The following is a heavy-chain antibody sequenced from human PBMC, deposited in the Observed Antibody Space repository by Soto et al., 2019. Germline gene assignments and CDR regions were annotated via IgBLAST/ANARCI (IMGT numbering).Heavy chain of an antibody. CDR1: GDSIRSDAHC. Sequence: KPSETLSLTCTVSGDSIRSDAHCWTWIRQPPGKGLEWIGYIYHSGSTYHNPSLKSRVSISVDTSKNQFSLKVTSVTAADTAVYYCARLPFKIFRVVINYYGMDVWGQGTTVTVSS. V-gene: IGHV4-30-4*01. CDR3: ARLPFKIFRVVINYYGMDV. D-gene: IGHD3-3*01. CDR2: IYHSGST. J-gene: IGHJ6*02.